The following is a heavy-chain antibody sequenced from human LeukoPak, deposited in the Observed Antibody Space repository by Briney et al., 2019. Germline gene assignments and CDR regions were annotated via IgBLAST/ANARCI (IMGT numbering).Heavy chain of an antibody. D-gene: IGHD2-21*02. Sequence: PGGSLRLSCAASGFTFSSYWMSWVRQAPGKGLEWVANIKQDGSEKYYVDSVKGRFTISRDNAKNSLYLQMNSLRAEDTAVYYCARDGKGSCGGDCYSYYYYYYGMDVWGQGTTVTVSS. J-gene: IGHJ6*02. CDR3: ARDGKGSCGGDCYSYYYYYYGMDV. CDR2: IKQDGSEK. CDR1: GFTFSSYW. V-gene: IGHV3-7*01.